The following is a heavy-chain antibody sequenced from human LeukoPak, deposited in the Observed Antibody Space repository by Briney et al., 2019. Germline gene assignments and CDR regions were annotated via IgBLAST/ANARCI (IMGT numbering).Heavy chain of an antibody. D-gene: IGHD3-22*01. CDR3: ARDEYYYDSSGPFFDY. CDR1: GYXFTSYG. V-gene: IGHV1-18*01. CDR2: ISAYNGNT. J-gene: IGHJ4*02. Sequence: ASVKVSCKASGYXFTSYGISWVRQAPGQGHEWMGWISAYNGNTNHAQKLQGRVTMTTDTSTSTAYMELRSLRFDDTAVYHCARDEYYYDSSGPFFDYWGQGTLVTVSS.